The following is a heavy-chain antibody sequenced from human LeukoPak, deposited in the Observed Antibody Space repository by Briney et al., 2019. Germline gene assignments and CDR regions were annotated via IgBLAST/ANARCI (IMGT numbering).Heavy chain of an antibody. CDR1: GFTVSNNN. CDR3: VRESGFGELFPYAFDI. V-gene: IGHV3-53*01. CDR2: LYSGGNT. J-gene: IGHJ3*02. D-gene: IGHD3-10*01. Sequence: GGSLRLSCAASGFTVSNNNMSWVRQAPGKGLEWVSVLYSGGNTYYTDSVKGRFAISRDYSRNTVYLQMNSLRAEDTAVYYCVRESGFGELFPYAFDIWGQGTVVTVSS.